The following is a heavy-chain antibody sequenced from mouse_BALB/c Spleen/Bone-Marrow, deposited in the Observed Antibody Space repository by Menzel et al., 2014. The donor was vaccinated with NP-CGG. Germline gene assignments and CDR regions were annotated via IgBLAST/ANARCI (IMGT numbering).Heavy chain of an antibody. Sequence: VKLVESGAELMKPGASVKISCQATGYTFTSYWIEWVQQRPGHGLEWIGEILPGSGITNYNEKFKGKATFTADTSSNTAYMQRSSLTSEDSAVYYCARYYRYDYWGQGTTLTVSS. J-gene: IGHJ2*01. CDR2: ILPGSGIT. CDR1: GYTFTSYW. V-gene: IGHV1-9*01. CDR3: ARYYRYDY. D-gene: IGHD2-14*01.